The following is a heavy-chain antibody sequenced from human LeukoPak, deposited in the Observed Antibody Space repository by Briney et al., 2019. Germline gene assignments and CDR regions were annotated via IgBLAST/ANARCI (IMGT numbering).Heavy chain of an antibody. Sequence: ASVKVSCKASGYTFTGYYMHWVRQAPGQGLEWMGIINPSGGSTSYAQKFQGRVTMTRDTSTSTVYMELSSLRSEDTAVYYCASSGTAAEYFQHWGQGTLVTVSS. CDR3: ASSGTAAEYFQH. J-gene: IGHJ1*01. CDR2: INPSGGST. CDR1: GYTFTGYY. D-gene: IGHD1-1*01. V-gene: IGHV1-46*01.